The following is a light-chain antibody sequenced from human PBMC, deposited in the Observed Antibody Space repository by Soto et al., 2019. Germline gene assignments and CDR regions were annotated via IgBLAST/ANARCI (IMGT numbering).Light chain of an antibody. CDR2: GAS. Sequence: EIVMTQSPATLSVSPGERATLSCRASQSVNSNLAWYQQKPGQAPRLLIYGASTRATGVPARFSGSGSGTAFILTVSSLQSEDVAVYFCQQYNNWPTFGQGTKVEIK. V-gene: IGKV3-15*01. J-gene: IGKJ1*01. CDR1: QSVNSN. CDR3: QQYNNWPT.